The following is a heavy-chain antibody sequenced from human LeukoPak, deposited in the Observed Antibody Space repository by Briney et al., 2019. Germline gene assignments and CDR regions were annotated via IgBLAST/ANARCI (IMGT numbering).Heavy chain of an antibody. Sequence: SETLSLTCTVSGISISSSNNFWGWIRQPPGKGLEWIGSVHYSGTTYYIPSLKSRVTISVDTSKNQFSLKLSSVTAADTAVYYCARHEEEDGYNAKTFGYWGQGTLVTVSS. J-gene: IGHJ4*02. CDR3: ARHEEEDGYNAKTFGY. CDR2: VHYSGTT. CDR1: GISISSSNNF. D-gene: IGHD5-24*01. V-gene: IGHV4-39*01.